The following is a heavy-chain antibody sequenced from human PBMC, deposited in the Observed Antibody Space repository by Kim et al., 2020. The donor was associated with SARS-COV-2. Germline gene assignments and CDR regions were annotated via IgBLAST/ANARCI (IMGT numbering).Heavy chain of an antibody. J-gene: IGHJ6*02. V-gene: IGHV3-53*01. CDR1: GFTVSSNY. D-gene: IGHD6-13*01. Sequence: GGSLRLSCAASGFTVSSNYMSWVRQAPGKGLEWVSIIYSGGSTYYADSVKGRFTISRDNSKNTLYLQMNSLRAEDTAVYYCASGTTYSSSWYGMDVWGQGTTVTVSS. CDR2: IYSGGST. CDR3: ASGTTYSSSWYGMDV.